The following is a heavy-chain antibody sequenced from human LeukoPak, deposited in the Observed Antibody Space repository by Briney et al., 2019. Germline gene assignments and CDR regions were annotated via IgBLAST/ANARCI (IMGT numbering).Heavy chain of an antibody. D-gene: IGHD6-6*01. CDR3: ARDRAGLFEYSSSSWNAFDI. Sequence: SQTLSLTCTVSGGSISSGDYYWSWIRQPPGKGLEWIGYIYYSGSTYYNPSLKSRVTISVDTSKNQFSLQLNSVTPEDTAVYYCARDRAGLFEYSSSSWNAFDIWGQGTMVTVSS. CDR1: GGSISSGDYY. J-gene: IGHJ3*02. V-gene: IGHV4-30-4*01. CDR2: IYYSGST.